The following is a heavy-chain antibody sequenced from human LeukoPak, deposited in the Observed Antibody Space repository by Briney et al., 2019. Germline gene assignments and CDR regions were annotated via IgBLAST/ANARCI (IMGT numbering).Heavy chain of an antibody. J-gene: IGHJ6*02. V-gene: IGHV4-30-4*08. CDR3: ARGAPTHSSGYYYNYYYGMDV. D-gene: IGHD3-22*01. CDR2: IYYSGST. Sequence: PSQTLSLTCTVSGDSISSGDYYWSWIRQPPGKGLEWIGYIYYSGSTYYNPSLKSRVTISVDTSKNQFSLKLSSVTAADTAVYYCARGAPTHSSGYYYNYYYGMDVWGQGTTVTVSS. CDR1: GDSISSGDYY.